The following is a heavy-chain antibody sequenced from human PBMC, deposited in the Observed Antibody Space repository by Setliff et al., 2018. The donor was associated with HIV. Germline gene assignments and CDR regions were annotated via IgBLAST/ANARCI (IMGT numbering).Heavy chain of an antibody. V-gene: IGHV4-31*03. CDR2: IYHSGST. D-gene: IGHD3-22*01. CDR3: ARAFYYDSSVDY. J-gene: IGHJ4*02. Sequence: PSETLSLTCTVPGGSISSGTYYWTWIRQHPGKGLEWIGYIYHSGSTYYNPSLKSRLTISVDTSKNQFSLKLGSVTAADTAFYYCARAFYYDSSVDYWGQGTLVTV. CDR1: GGSISSGTYY.